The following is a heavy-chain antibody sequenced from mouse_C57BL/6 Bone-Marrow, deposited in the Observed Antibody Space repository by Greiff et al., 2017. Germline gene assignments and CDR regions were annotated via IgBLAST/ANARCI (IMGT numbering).Heavy chain of an antibody. CDR1: GYTFTDYY. J-gene: IGHJ4*01. CDR2: IYPGSGNT. CDR3: ARQFSYAMDY. V-gene: IGHV1-76*01. Sequence: VQLQQSGAELVRPGASVKLSCKASGYTFTDYYINWVKQRPGQGLEWIARIYPGSGNTYYNEKFKGKATLTAEKSSSNAYMQLSSLTSEDSAVYFCARQFSYAMDYWGQGTSVTVSS.